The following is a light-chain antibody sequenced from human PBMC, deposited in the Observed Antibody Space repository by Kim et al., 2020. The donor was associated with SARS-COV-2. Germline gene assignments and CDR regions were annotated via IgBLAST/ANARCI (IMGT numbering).Light chain of an antibody. CDR2: GAS. J-gene: IGKJ2*01. Sequence: EIVMTQSPATLSVSPGERATLSCRASQSVSSNLAWYQQKPGQAPRLLIYGASTRATGIPVRFSGSGSGTEFTLTISSLQSEDFAVYYCQQYSNWPYTFGQGTKLEI. CDR1: QSVSSN. CDR3: QQYSNWPYT. V-gene: IGKV3-15*01.